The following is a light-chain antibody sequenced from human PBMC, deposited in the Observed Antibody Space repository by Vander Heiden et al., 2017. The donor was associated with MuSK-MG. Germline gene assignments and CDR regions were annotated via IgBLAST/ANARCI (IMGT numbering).Light chain of an antibody. CDR2: GNS. V-gene: IGLV1-40*01. Sequence: QSVLTQPPSVSGAPGQRVTISCTGSSSNIGAGYDVHWYQQLPGTAPKLLIYGNSNRPSGGPDRFSCSKSGTSASLAITGLQAEDEADYYCQSYDSSLSGSVVFGGGTKLTVL. CDR1: SSNIGAGYD. J-gene: IGLJ2*01. CDR3: QSYDSSLSGSVV.